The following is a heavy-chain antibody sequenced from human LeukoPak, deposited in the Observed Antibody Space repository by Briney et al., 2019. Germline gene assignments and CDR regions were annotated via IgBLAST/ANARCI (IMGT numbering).Heavy chain of an antibody. V-gene: IGHV3-74*01. D-gene: IGHD2-2*01. CDR3: ARDMPGIGVCDY. CDR1: GFTFSNAW. J-gene: IGHJ4*02. CDR2: INNDGGGT. Sequence: GGSLRLSCAASGFTFSNAWMNWVRQVPGKGLVCVSHINNDGGGTNYVDSVRGRFTISRDNAKNMLYLQMNSLRAEDSAVYFCARDMPGIGVCDYWGQGILVTVSS.